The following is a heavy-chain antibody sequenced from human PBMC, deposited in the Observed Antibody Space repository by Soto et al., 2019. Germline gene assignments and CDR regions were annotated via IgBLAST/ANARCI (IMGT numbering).Heavy chain of an antibody. D-gene: IGHD3-3*01. V-gene: IGHV4-39*01. CDR3: ARLGGYYQAFDN. CDR1: GGSIKINSYY. Sequence: SETLSLTCSVSGGSIKINSYYWGWIRQPPGKGLEWIGSIFHGGKTYYNPSLKRQVTMSVDTSKNHFSLKLNSVTAADTAVYYCARLGGYYQAFDNWGQGTLVTVS. J-gene: IGHJ4*02. CDR2: IFHGGKT.